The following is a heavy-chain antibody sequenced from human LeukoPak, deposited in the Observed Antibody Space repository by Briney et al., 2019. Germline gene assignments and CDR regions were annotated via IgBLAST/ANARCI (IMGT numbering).Heavy chain of an antibody. J-gene: IGHJ4*02. CDR1: GFTFSNHW. D-gene: IGHD3-3*01. Sequence: GGSLRLSCAASGFTFSNHWMSWVRQAPGKGLEWVASIKQDGSEKYSVDSVKGRFTISRDNAKNSLFLQMNSLRTEDTAVYYCARDRFITIFGVATYWGQGTLVTVSS. CDR3: ARDRFITIFGVATY. CDR2: IKQDGSEK. V-gene: IGHV3-7*01.